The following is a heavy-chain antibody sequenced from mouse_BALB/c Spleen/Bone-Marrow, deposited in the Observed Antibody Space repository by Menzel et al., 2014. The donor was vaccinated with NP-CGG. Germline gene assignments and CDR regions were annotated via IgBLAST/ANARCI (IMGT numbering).Heavy chain of an antibody. J-gene: IGHJ2*01. V-gene: IGHV6-6*02. Sequence: EVMLVESGGGLVQPGGSMKLSCVASGFTFSNYWMNWVRQSPEKGLEWVAEIRLKSNNYATHYAESVKGRFTILRDDSKSSVYLQMNNLRAEDTGIYYCTRGYYYGSSYVFDYWGQGTTLTVSS. CDR1: GFTFSNYW. CDR3: TRGYYYGSSYVFDY. CDR2: IRLKSNNYAT. D-gene: IGHD1-1*01.